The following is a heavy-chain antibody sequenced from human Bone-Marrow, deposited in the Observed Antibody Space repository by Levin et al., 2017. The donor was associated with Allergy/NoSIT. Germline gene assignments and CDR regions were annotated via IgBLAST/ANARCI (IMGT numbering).Heavy chain of an antibody. CDR3: ARSAGNYRHDFDS. D-gene: IGHD1-7*01. V-gene: IGHV3-30*03. CDR1: EFTFDSHG. Sequence: PGESLKISCVGSEFTFDSHGIHWVRQAPGKGLEWVSLVGYEGDYEHYADSVKGRFTVSRDNSKNTVYLQMSSLRPEDTALYYCARSAGNYRHDFDSWGRGGVVTVSS. CDR2: VGYEGDYE. J-gene: IGHJ4*02.